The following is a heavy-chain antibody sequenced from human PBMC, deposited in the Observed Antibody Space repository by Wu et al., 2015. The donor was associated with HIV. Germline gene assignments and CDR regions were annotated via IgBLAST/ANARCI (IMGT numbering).Heavy chain of an antibody. D-gene: IGHD5-18*01. J-gene: IGHJ6*03. CDR2: IIPIFGTA. V-gene: IGHV1-69*12. CDR3: ARGNPRGYSYANYYYYYYMDV. Sequence: QVQLVQSGAEVKKPGSSVKVSCKASGGTFSSYAISWVRQAPGQGLEWMGGIIPIFGTANYAQKFQGRVTITADESTSTAYMELSSLRSEDTAVYYCARGNPRGYSYANYYYYYYMDVWGKGTTVTVSS. CDR1: GGTFSSYA.